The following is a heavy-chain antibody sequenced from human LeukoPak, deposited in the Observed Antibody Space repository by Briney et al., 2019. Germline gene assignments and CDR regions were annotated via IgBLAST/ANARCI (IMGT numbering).Heavy chain of an antibody. D-gene: IGHD3-16*01. CDR1: GYTFTSYD. V-gene: IGHV1-8*03. CDR3: ARVHLYDYVWGSSFDY. CDR2: MNPNSGNT. Sequence: GASVKVSCKASGYTFTSYDINWVRQATGQGLEWMGWMNPNSGNTGYAQKFQGRVTITRNTSISTAYMELSSLRSDDTAVYYCARVHLYDYVWGSSFDYWGQGTLVTVSS. J-gene: IGHJ4*02.